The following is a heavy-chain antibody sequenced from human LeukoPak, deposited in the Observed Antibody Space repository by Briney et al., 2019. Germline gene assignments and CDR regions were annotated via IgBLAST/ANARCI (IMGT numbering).Heavy chain of an antibody. V-gene: IGHV4-38-2*01. CDR3: ASGISAPGRTYHFDC. J-gene: IGHJ4*02. D-gene: IGHD6-13*01. CDR2: IYHTGTT. CDR1: GYSISSGYY. Sequence: SETLSLTCAVSGYSISSGYYWGWLRQPPGRGLERIGSIYHTGTTYYNPSLKRRVTISVDTSKNEFSLKLTSVTAADTALYYCASGISAPGRTYHFDCWGQGTLATVSS.